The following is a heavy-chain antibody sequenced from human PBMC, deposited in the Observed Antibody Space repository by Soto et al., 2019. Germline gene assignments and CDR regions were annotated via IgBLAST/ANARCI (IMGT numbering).Heavy chain of an antibody. CDR1: GFTFSSYG. CDR2: IWYDGSNK. V-gene: IGHV3-33*01. D-gene: IGHD2-15*01. J-gene: IGHJ6*04. CDR3: ARDDALCDGGRCYGVPLDV. Sequence: GGSLRLSCAASGFTFSSYGMHWVRQAPGKGLEWVAVIWYDGSNKYYADSVKGRFTISRDNSKNTLYLQMNSLRAEDTAVYYCARDDALCDGGRCYGVPLDVWGKGTTVTVSS.